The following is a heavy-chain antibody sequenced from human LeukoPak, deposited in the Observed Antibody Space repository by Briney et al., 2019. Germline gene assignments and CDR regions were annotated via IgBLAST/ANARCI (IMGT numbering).Heavy chain of an antibody. CDR2: ISGDGGST. V-gene: IGHV3-43*02. J-gene: IGHJ4*02. Sequence: GGSLRLSCAAPGFVFHDYAIHWVRQAPGKGLEWVSLISGDGGSTFYADSVKGRFTISRDNSKNSLYLQMNSLRSDDTALYYCARESESSGWYDYWGQGTLVTVSS. CDR3: ARESESSGWYDY. D-gene: IGHD6-19*01. CDR1: GFVFHDYA.